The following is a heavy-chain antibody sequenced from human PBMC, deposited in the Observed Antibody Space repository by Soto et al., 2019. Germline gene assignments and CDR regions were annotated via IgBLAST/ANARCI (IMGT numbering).Heavy chain of an antibody. J-gene: IGHJ3*02. CDR2: ISGSGGST. V-gene: IGHV3-23*01. Sequence: EVQLLESGGGLVQPGGSLRLSCAASGFTFSSYAMSWVRQAPGKGLEWVSAISGSGGSTYYADSVKGRFTISRDNSKNALDVQMNSLRADDTAVYYCAKFVVATRSGAFDIWGQGTMVTVSS. CDR3: AKFVVATRSGAFDI. D-gene: IGHD1-26*01. CDR1: GFTFSSYA.